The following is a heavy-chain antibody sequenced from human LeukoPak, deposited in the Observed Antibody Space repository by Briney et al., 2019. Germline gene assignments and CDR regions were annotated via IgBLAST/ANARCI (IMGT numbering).Heavy chain of an antibody. CDR3: ARDGRLEGCGGDCYPDY. D-gene: IGHD2-21*01. CDR1: GGSISSGSQY. J-gene: IGHJ4*02. Sequence: SETLSLTXTVSGGSISSGSQYWSWIRQHAGEGLEWLERIYSIGSTNYNPSLESRVTISVDTSRNQFSLKLSSVTAADTAVYYCARDGRLEGCGGDCYPDYWGQGTLVTVSS. V-gene: IGHV4-61*02. CDR2: IYSIGST.